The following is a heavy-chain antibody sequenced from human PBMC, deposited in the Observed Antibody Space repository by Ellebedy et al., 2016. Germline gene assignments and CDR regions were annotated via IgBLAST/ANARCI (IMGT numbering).Heavy chain of an antibody. CDR1: GGSISSYY. Sequence: GSLRLXXTVSGGSISSYYWSWIRQPPGKGLEWIGYIYYSGSTNYNPSLKSRVTISVDTSKNQFSLKLSSVTAADTAVYYCARGGWGYCSSTSCLPIDYWGQGTLVTVSS. D-gene: IGHD2-2*01. V-gene: IGHV4-59*12. CDR3: ARGGWGYCSSTSCLPIDY. CDR2: IYYSGST. J-gene: IGHJ4*02.